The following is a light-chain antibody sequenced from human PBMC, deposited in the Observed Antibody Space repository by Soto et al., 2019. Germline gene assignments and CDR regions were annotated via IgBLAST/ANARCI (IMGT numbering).Light chain of an antibody. V-gene: IGLV3-1*01. CDR2: QDV. CDR3: QAWDSSTVI. J-gene: IGLJ2*01. Sequence: SSELTQPPSVSVSPGQTASITCSGDKLGAKYACWYQQKPGQSPVLVIYQDVHRPSGIPERFSGSNSGNTATLTIRGTHALDEADYYFQAWDSSTVIFGGGTKVTVL. CDR1: KLGAKY.